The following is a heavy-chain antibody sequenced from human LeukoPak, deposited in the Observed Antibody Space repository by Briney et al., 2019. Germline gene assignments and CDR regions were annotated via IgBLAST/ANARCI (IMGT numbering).Heavy chain of an antibody. J-gene: IGHJ3*02. Sequence: PGRSLRLSCAASGFTFDDYAMSWVRQAPGKGLEWVSGINWNGDNTVYADSVKGRFTISRDNAKNSLYLQMNSLGAEDTAFYYCASDRRSDSSGYAFDIWGQGTMVTVSS. V-gene: IGHV3-20*04. CDR2: INWNGDNT. CDR3: ASDRRSDSSGYAFDI. CDR1: GFTFDDYA. D-gene: IGHD3-22*01.